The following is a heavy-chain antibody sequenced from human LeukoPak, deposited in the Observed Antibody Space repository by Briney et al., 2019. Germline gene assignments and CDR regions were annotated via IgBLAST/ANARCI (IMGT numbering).Heavy chain of an antibody. CDR1: GYTFTSYD. D-gene: IGHD1-14*01. Sequence: GASVKVSCKASGYTFTSYDIHWVRQATGQGLAWVGWMNPNSGNTGYAQKFQGRVTMTRNTSISTAYMELSSLRSEDTAVYYCARRIRKTFDPWGQGTLVTVSS. V-gene: IGHV1-8*01. J-gene: IGHJ5*02. CDR3: ARRIRKTFDP. CDR2: MNPNSGNT.